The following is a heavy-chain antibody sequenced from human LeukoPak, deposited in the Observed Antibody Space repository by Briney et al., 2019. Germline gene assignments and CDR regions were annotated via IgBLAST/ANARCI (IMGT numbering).Heavy chain of an antibody. CDR3: ASQSGYYSAFDI. V-gene: IGHV4-59*08. D-gene: IGHD3-22*01. Sequence: SETLSLTCSVSGGSISSYYWSWIRQPPGKGLEWIGYIYYSGSTNYNPSLKSRVTISVDTSKNQFSLKLSSVTAADTAVYYCASQSGYYSAFDIWGQGTMVTVSS. J-gene: IGHJ3*02. CDR2: IYYSGST. CDR1: GGSISSYY.